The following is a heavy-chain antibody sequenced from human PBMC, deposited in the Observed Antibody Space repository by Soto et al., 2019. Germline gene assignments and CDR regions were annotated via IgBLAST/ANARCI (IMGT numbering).Heavy chain of an antibody. J-gene: IGHJ6*02. CDR3: ARGVDTAIEINYYYYGMDV. V-gene: IGHV3-53*01. CDR2: IYRGFST. CDR1: GFNVTNTY. Sequence: GGSLRLSCAVSGFNVTNTYMSWVRQAPGKGLEWVSVIYRGFSTFYADSVKGRFTVSRDDSKNTVSLQMNSLRAEDTAVYYCARGVDTAIEINYYYYGMDVWGQGATVTVSS. D-gene: IGHD5-18*01.